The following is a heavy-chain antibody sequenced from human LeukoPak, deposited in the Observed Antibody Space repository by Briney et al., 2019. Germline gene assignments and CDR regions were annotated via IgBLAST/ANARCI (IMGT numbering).Heavy chain of an antibody. CDR2: ICPDDSDT. V-gene: IGHV5-51*01. CDR3: ARRGDSDFRID. J-gene: IGHJ4*02. D-gene: IGHD2-21*02. Sequence: GESLKISCKGPRHSFHSQWIGWVRQMPGKGLEWMGIICPDDSDTRYSPSFQGQVTISADKSISTAYLQWNSLEASDSAIYYCARRGDSDFRIDWGQGTLVTVSS. CDR1: RHSFHSQW.